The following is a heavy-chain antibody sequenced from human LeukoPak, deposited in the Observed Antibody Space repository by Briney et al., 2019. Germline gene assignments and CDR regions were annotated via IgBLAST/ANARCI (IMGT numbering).Heavy chain of an antibody. D-gene: IGHD3-10*01. CDR3: ARAGSHWHYVY. CDR1: GCTFSGFS. V-gene: IGHV3-7*01. J-gene: IGHJ4*02. CDR2: IKQDGSER. Sequence: GGSLKLSCAASGCTFSGFSMSWVRQSPTKGLEWVANIKQDGSERYYVDSVKGRFTISRDNAKNSLSLQMNNLRVEDTAVYYCARAGSHWHYVYWGRGTVVTVSS.